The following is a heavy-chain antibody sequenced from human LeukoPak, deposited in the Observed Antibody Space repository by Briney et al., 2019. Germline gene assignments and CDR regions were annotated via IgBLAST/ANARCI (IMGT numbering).Heavy chain of an antibody. CDR3: VKDRSYGDYYFDY. Sequence: GGSLRLSCAASGFTFSSYALHWVRQAPGKGLEWVAVISYDGSNKNYADSVKGRFTISRENSKNTLYLQTSSLRAEDTAVYYCVKDRSYGDYYFDYWGQGTLVTVSS. V-gene: IGHV3-30*14. J-gene: IGHJ4*02. CDR1: GFTFSSYA. CDR2: ISYDGSNK. D-gene: IGHD4-17*01.